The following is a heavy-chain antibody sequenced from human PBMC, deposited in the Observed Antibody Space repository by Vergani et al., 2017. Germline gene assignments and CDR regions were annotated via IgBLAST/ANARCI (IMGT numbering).Heavy chain of an antibody. Sequence: EVQLVESGGGLVQPGGSLRLSCAASGFTFSSYWMHWVRQAPGKGLVWVSRINRDGSSTSYADSVKGRFTISRDNAKNTLYLQMNSLRAEDTAVYYCAKDLVVPAAEYYFDYWGQGTLVTVSS. V-gene: IGHV3-74*01. D-gene: IGHD2-2*01. CDR1: GFTFSSYW. J-gene: IGHJ4*02. CDR2: INRDGSST. CDR3: AKDLVVPAAEYYFDY.